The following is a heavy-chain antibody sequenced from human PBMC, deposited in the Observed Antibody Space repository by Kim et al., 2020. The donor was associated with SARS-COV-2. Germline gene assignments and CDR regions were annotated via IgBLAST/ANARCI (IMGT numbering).Heavy chain of an antibody. D-gene: IGHD2-15*01. Sequence: SETLSLTCTVSGGSISSGGYYWSWIRQHPGKGLEWIGYIYYSGSTYYNPSLKSRVTISVDTSKNQFSLKLSSVTAADTAVYYCARDRAGHLLLLRAFDIWGQGTMVTVSS. CDR2: IYYSGST. V-gene: IGHV4-31*03. CDR1: GGSISSGGYY. CDR3: ARDRAGHLLLLRAFDI. J-gene: IGHJ3*02.